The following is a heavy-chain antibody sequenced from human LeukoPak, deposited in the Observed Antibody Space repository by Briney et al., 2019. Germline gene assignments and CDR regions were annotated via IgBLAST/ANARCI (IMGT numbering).Heavy chain of an antibody. CDR1: GGSIISNY. CDR2: IYGSGIT. CDR3: ARLKFYDSTGYSPGYYMDV. D-gene: IGHD3-22*01. Sequence: SETLSLTCTVSGGSIISNYWSWIRQSAGTGLEWTGRIYGSGITDYNPSLKSRVTMSLDTSRKQFSLRLTSVTAADTAVYYCARLKFYDSTGYSPGYYMDVWGKGTTVSVFS. J-gene: IGHJ6*03. V-gene: IGHV4-4*07.